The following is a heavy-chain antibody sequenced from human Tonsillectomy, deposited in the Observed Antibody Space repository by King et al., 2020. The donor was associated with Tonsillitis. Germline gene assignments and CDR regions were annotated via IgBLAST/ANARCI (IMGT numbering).Heavy chain of an antibody. CDR2: INAYNGNT. Sequence: QLVQSGAEVKKPGASVKVSCRASGYPFTSFGISWVRQAPGQGLEWMGWINAYNGNTNFAQKVQGRVSMTTDTSTSTVYLELRSLRSDDTAVYYCARDDTILGARYYFDYWGQGTLVTVSS. J-gene: IGHJ4*02. D-gene: IGHD3-3*01. CDR3: ARDDTILGARYYFDY. V-gene: IGHV1-18*01. CDR1: GYPFTSFG.